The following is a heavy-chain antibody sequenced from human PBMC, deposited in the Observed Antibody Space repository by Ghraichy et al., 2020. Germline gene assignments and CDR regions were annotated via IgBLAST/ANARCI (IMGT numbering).Heavy chain of an antibody. V-gene: IGHV1-18*01. CDR2: ISAYTGNT. CDR1: GSNVSTYG. J-gene: IGHJ4*02. CDR3: ARAEEQWLVAADYFDY. D-gene: IGHD6-19*01. Sequence: ASVKVSCKVSGSNVSTYGIIWSRQGPVQGQEWMGWISAYTGNTKYAQKLQGRVTMTTDTSTSTAYMELTSLRSDDTAVYYCARAEEQWLVAADYFDYWGQGTLVTVSS.